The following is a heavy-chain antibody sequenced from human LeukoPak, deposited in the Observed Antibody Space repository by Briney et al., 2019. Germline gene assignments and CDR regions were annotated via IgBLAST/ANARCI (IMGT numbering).Heavy chain of an antibody. J-gene: IGHJ4*02. Sequence: PGGSLRLSCAASGFTFSNYAMSWVRQAPGKGLEWVSGISGSGGSTYYADSVKGRFTISRDNSKNTLYLQMNRLTDEDAAVYYCAKKWGVGTTTLDYFDYWGQGTLVTVSS. CDR3: AKKWGVGTTTLDYFDY. V-gene: IGHV3-23*01. CDR2: ISGSGGST. CDR1: GFTFSNYA. D-gene: IGHD1-26*01.